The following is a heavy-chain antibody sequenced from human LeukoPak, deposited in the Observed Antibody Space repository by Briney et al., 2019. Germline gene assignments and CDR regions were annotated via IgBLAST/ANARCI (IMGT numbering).Heavy chain of an antibody. Sequence: GGSLRLSCAASGFAFSCYSMNWVRQAPGKGLEWVSSISYSGPHMFYADSVRGRFTISRDNAENSLFLQMNSLRAEDTAVYFCASNDYRDEGIDSWGQGTLVTVSS. CDR1: GFAFSCYS. J-gene: IGHJ4*02. CDR3: ASNDYRDEGIDS. V-gene: IGHV3-21*01. D-gene: IGHD4-17*01. CDR2: ISYSGPHM.